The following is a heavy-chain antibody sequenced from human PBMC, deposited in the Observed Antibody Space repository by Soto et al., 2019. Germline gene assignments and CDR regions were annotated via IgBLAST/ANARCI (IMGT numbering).Heavy chain of an antibody. CDR3: ARDFGFGQSRHMDV. D-gene: IGHD3-10*01. Sequence: SETLSLTCTVSGGSISSYYWSWIRQPPGKGLEWIGYIYYSGSTNYNPSLKSRVTISVDTSKNQFSLKLSSVTAADTAVYYCARDFGFGQSRHMDVWGKGTTVTVSS. J-gene: IGHJ6*03. CDR2: IYYSGST. V-gene: IGHV4-59*01. CDR1: GGSISSYY.